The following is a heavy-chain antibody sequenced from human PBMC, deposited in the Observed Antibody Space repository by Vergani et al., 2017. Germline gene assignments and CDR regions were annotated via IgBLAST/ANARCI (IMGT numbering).Heavy chain of an antibody. J-gene: IGHJ4*02. V-gene: IGHV2-5*02. CDR1: GFSLSTSGVG. D-gene: IGHD6-6*01. CDR2: IYWDDDK. Sequence: QITLKESGPTLVKPTQTLTLTCTFSGFSLSTSGVGVGWIRQPPGKALEWLALIYWDDDKRYSPSLKSRLTITKDTSKNQVDLTMTNMDPVDTATYYCAHTYGSSSAQSDFDYWGQGTLVTVSS. CDR3: AHTYGSSSAQSDFDY.